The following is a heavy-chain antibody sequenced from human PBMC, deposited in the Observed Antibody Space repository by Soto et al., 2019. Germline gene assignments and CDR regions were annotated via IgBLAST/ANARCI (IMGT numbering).Heavy chain of an antibody. V-gene: IGHV3-48*01. CDR1: GFTFSSYS. D-gene: IGHD3-10*01. CDR2: IRSSSTT. J-gene: IGHJ6*02. CDR3: ARDFGTRFGGTDV. Sequence: EVQLVESGGALAQPGGSLRLSCEASGFTFSSYSTNWVRQAPGKGLEWVSHIRSSSTTYYTDSVKGRFTISRDNAKHSLYLQMNSLRAEDTGVYYCARDFGTRFGGTDVWGRGTTVTVSS.